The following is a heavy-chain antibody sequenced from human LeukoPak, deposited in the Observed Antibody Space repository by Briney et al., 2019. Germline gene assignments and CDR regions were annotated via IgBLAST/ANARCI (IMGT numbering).Heavy chain of an antibody. CDR3: ARVDYYGSGSYYNESYLFDY. Sequence: SETLSLTCAVYGGSFSGYYWSWIRQPPGKGLEWLGEINHSGSTNYNPSLKSRVTISVDTSKNQFSLKLSSVTAADTAVYYCARVDYYGSGSYYNESYLFDYWGQGTLVTVS. D-gene: IGHD3-10*01. CDR1: GGSFSGYY. V-gene: IGHV4-34*01. CDR2: INHSGST. J-gene: IGHJ4*02.